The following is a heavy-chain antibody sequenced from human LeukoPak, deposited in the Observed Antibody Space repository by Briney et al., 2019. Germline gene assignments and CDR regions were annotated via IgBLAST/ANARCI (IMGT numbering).Heavy chain of an antibody. CDR1: GFTFSDYG. D-gene: IGHD2-15*01. J-gene: IGHJ3*02. CDR3: SRTRISGIDDFDI. Sequence: GGSLRLSCTASGFTFSDYGVNWFRQAPGKGLEWVAFIRSKPYGGTTEYAASVKGRFSISRDDSTSIVYLQMNSLKTEDTALYYCSRTRISGIDDFDIWGQGTMVTVSS. CDR2: IRSKPYGGTT. V-gene: IGHV3-49*03.